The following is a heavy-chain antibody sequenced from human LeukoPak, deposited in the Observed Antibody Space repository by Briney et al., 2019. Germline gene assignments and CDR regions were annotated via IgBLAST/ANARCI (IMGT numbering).Heavy chain of an antibody. J-gene: IGHJ3*02. CDR3: ARDYDDYSNYVDAFDI. CDR1: GGSISSYY. Sequence: SETLSLTCTVSGGSISSYYWSWIRQPPGKGLEWIGYIYYSGSTNYNPSLKSRVTISVDTSKNQFSLKLSSVTAADTAVYYCARDYDDYSNYVDAFDIWGQGTIVTVSS. D-gene: IGHD4-11*01. CDR2: IYYSGST. V-gene: IGHV4-59*01.